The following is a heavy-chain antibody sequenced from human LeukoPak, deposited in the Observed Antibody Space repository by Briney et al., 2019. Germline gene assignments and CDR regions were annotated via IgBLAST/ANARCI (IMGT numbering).Heavy chain of an antibody. CDR1: GYSFTAYY. Sequence: GASVKVSCKASGYSFTAYYIHWVRQDPGQGREGMGWISPNSGGTDYAQKFLGRVTMTRDTSISTAYMELSSLTSDDTAVYYCAIQPWGSGNNWYFDFWGRGTLVTVSS. D-gene: IGHD7-27*01. J-gene: IGHJ2*01. CDR3: AIQPWGSGNNWYFDF. CDR2: ISPNSGGT. V-gene: IGHV1-2*02.